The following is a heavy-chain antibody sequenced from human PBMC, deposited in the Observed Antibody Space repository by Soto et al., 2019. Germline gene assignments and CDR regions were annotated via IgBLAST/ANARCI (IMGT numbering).Heavy chain of an antibody. CDR3: ARDRYPYAPGRWFDP. CDR2: IYYNGDT. Sequence: SETLSLTCTVSGGSIGNYFWSWIRQPPGSGLDWIGYIYYNGDTRYNPSLESRVTMSVDTSKNQLSLKLTSVTAADTAVYYCARDRYPYAPGRWFDPWGQGTLVTVSS. J-gene: IGHJ5*02. CDR1: GGSIGNYF. D-gene: IGHD3-16*01. V-gene: IGHV4-59*01.